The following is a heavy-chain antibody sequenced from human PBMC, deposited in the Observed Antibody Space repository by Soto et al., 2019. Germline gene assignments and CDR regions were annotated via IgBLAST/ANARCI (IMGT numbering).Heavy chain of an antibody. D-gene: IGHD3-10*01. Sequence: QLGGSLRLSCAASGFTFSSYAMHWVRQAPGKGLEWVAVISYDGSNKYYADSVKGRFTISRDNSKNTLYLQMNSLRAEDTAVYYCAREGGSGSYVIDYWGQGTLVTVSS. CDR3: AREGGSGSYVIDY. V-gene: IGHV3-30-3*01. CDR1: GFTFSSYA. CDR2: ISYDGSNK. J-gene: IGHJ4*02.